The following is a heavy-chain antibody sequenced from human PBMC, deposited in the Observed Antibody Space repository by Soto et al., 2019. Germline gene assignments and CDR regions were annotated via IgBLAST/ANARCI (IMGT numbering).Heavy chain of an antibody. J-gene: IGHJ4*02. CDR1: GFTFSDYY. V-gene: IGHV3-11*01. D-gene: IGHD2-15*01. Sequence: GGSLRLSCAASGFTFSDYYMSWIRQAPGKGLEWVSYISSSGSTIYYADSVKGRFTISRDNAKNSLYLQMNSLRAEDTAVYYCASWGVVVAATRFDYWGQGTLVTVSS. CDR3: ASWGVVVAATRFDY. CDR2: ISSSGSTI.